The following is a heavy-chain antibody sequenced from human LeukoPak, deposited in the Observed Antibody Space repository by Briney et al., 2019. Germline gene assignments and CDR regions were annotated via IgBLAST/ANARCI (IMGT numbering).Heavy chain of an antibody. D-gene: IGHD1-26*01. J-gene: IGHJ4*02. Sequence: ASVKVSCKASGYSFTGYHLYWVRQAPGQGLEWLGWINPNSGGTIYAQKFQGRVTMTRDTSISTAYMELSRLRSDNTAVYYCARPLYSGSYPAPFDYWGQGTLVTVSS. CDR1: GYSFTGYH. CDR2: INPNSGGT. CDR3: ARPLYSGSYPAPFDY. V-gene: IGHV1-2*02.